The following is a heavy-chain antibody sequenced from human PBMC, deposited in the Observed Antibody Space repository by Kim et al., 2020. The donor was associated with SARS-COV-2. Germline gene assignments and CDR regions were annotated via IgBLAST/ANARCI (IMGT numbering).Heavy chain of an antibody. D-gene: IGHD6-19*01. V-gene: IGHV6-1*01. Sequence: NDYAGSVRSRITINPDTSKNPFSLQLTSVTPEDTAFYYCVRYSGWYYFDYWGQGTLVTVSA. CDR2: N. CDR3: VRYSGWYYFDY. J-gene: IGHJ4*02.